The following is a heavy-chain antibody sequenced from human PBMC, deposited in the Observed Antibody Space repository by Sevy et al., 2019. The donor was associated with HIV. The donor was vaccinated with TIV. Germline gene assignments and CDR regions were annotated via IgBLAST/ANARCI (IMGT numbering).Heavy chain of an antibody. V-gene: IGHV3-49*04. CDR3: TRASYSYYCGMDV. CDR1: GFTFGDYA. Sequence: GGSLRLSCTTSGFTFGDYAMSWVRQAPGKGLEWVGFIRGKGYGGTTEYAASVKGRFTISRDDSKSIAYLQMNSLKTEDTAVYYCTRASYSYYCGMDVWGQGTTVTVSS. J-gene: IGHJ6*02. CDR2: IRGKGYGGTT.